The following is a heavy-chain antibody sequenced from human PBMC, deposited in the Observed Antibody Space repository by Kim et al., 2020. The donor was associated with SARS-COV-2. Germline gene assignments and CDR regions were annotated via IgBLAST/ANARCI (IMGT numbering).Heavy chain of an antibody. J-gene: IGHJ4*02. CDR3: ARAQRSGWYFDY. D-gene: IGHD6-19*01. Sequence: PSLKSRATSAVDKSKTQFSLRLSTVTAADTAVYYCARAQRSGWYFDYWGQGTLVTVSS. V-gene: IGHV4-4*02.